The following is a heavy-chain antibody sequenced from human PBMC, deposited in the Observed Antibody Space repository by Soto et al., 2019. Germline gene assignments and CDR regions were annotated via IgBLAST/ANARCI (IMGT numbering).Heavy chain of an antibody. J-gene: IGHJ4*02. Sequence: SETLSLTCAVSGYSISTGFNWGWIRQPPGKGLEWIGSTYHSGSTYYNLSLKSRVTISADTSKNQISLKLISVTAADTALYYCARDWGTGFYLFDSWGQGTLVTVSS. CDR3: ARDWGTGFYLFDS. CDR2: TYHSGST. CDR1: GYSISTGFN. V-gene: IGHV4-38-2*02. D-gene: IGHD6-19*01.